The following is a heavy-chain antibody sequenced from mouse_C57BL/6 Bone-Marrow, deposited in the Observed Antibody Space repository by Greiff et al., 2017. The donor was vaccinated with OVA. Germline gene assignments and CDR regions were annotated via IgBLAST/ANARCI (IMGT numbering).Heavy chain of an antibody. J-gene: IGHJ4*01. CDR3: ARWGVYYYGSSSYYYAMDY. CDR2: INPGSGGT. CDR1: GYAFTNYL. Sequence: VQLQESGAELVRPGTSVKVSCKASGYAFTNYLIEWVKQRPGQGLEWIGVINPGSGGTNYNEKFKGKATLTADKSSSTAYMQLSSLTSEDSAVYFCARWGVYYYGSSSYYYAMDYWGQGTSVTVSS. D-gene: IGHD1-1*01. V-gene: IGHV1-54*01.